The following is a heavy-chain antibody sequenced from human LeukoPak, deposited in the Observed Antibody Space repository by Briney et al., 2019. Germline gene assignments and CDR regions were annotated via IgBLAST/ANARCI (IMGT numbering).Heavy chain of an antibody. CDR3: VQTTGWPGFDY. D-gene: IGHD6-19*01. V-gene: IGHV4-4*09. Sequence: NASETLSLICTASGAPISRFYWNWVRQPPGEGLEWIGNIYNGVPTFFNPSLKSRVTLSVDTSKTQFSLQLASVTAADTAVYYCVQTTGWPGFDYWGQGILVTVSS. CDR2: IYNGVPT. CDR1: GAPISRFY. J-gene: IGHJ4*02.